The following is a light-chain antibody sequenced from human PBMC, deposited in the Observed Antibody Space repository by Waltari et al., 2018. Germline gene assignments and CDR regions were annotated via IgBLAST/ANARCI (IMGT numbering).Light chain of an antibody. J-gene: IGLJ2*01. CDR3: SSYAGSNDPVV. CDR2: EVS. CDR1: SSDVGGYNY. V-gene: IGLV2-8*01. Sequence: QSALTQPPSASGSPGQSVAISCTGTSSDVGGYNYVSWYQQHPGKAPKLIIYEVSKRPSGVPDRFSGSKAGNTASLTVSGLQAYDEADFYCSSYAGSNDPVVFGGGTKLTVL.